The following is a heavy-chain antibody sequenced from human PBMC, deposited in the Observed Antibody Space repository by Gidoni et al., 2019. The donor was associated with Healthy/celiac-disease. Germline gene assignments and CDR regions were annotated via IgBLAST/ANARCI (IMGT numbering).Heavy chain of an antibody. V-gene: IGHV1-46*01. CDR3: ARGGPTIFGVVIIENWFDP. J-gene: IGHJ5*02. D-gene: IGHD3-3*01. CDR1: GYTFTSYY. CDR2: INPSGGST. Sequence: QVQLVQSGAEVKKPGASVKVSCKASGYTFTSYYMHWVRQAPGQGLEWMGIINPSGGSTSYAQKFQGRVTMTRDTSTSTVYMELSSLRSEDTAVYYCARGGPTIFGVVIIENWFDPWGQGTLVTVSS.